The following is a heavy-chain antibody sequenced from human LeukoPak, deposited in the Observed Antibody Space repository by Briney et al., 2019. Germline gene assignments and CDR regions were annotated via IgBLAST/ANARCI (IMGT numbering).Heavy chain of an antibody. CDR3: VKGNVDW. Sequence: GGSLRLSCAASGFTFSSYWMHWVRQPPGKGLVWVSRISSDGRSTSYADSVKGRLTISRDNSKNTLFLQMSSLRAEDTAMYYCVKGNVDWWGQGTLVTVSS. CDR2: ISSDGRST. CDR1: GFTFSSYW. V-gene: IGHV3-74*01. J-gene: IGHJ4*02.